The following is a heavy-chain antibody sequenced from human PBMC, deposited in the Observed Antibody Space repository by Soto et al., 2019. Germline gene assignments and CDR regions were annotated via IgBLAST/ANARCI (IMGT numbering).Heavy chain of an antibody. D-gene: IGHD5-12*01. CDR3: ARVDSVAPYYFDY. Sequence: QVQLVESGGGVVQPGRSLRLSCAASGFTFSSYAMHWVRQAPGKGLEWVAVISYDGSNKYYADSVKGRFTISRDNSKNTLYLQMNSLRAEDTAVYYCARVDSVAPYYFDYWGQGTLVTVSS. J-gene: IGHJ4*02. CDR2: ISYDGSNK. CDR1: GFTFSSYA. V-gene: IGHV3-30-3*01.